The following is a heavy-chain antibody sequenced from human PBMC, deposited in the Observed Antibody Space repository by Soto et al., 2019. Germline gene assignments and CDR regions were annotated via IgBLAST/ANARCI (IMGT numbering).Heavy chain of an antibody. CDR2: ISSSSSYI. CDR3: ARDTGEHREGFGYYYYGMDV. D-gene: IGHD3-16*01. V-gene: IGHV3-21*01. Sequence: GGSLRLSCAASGFTFSSYSMNWVRQAPGKGLEWVSSISSSSSYIYYADSVKGRFTISRDNAKNSLYLQMNSLRAEDTAVYYCARDTGEHREGFGYYYYGMDVWGQGTTVTVSS. J-gene: IGHJ6*02. CDR1: GFTFSSYS.